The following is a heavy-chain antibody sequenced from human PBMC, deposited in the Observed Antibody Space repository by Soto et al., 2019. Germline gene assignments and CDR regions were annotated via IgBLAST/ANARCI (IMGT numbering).Heavy chain of an antibody. V-gene: IGHV1-3*01. CDR3: ANNGDYDHYGMDI. CDR1: GYTFSDYD. Sequence: GASVKVSCKASGYTFSDYDTHGVRQAPGQRLEWMGWINAGNGKTKYSQNFQGRVTITRGTSASTAYMELSSLRSEDTAVYYCANNGDYDHYGMDIWRQGTTVTVS. CDR2: INAGNGKT. J-gene: IGHJ6*02. D-gene: IGHD4-17*01.